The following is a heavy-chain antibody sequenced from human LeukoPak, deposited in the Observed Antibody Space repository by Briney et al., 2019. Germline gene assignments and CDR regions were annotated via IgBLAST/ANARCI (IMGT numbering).Heavy chain of an antibody. CDR3: ASGRSTFKTYSGSLRPPLDY. CDR1: GGSVSSGSYY. CDR2: INHSGST. Sequence: SETLSLTCTVSGGSVSSGSYYWSWIRQPPGKGLEWIGEINHSGSTNYNPSLKSRVTISVDTSKNQFSLKLSSVTAADTAVYYCASGRSTFKTYSGSLRPPLDYWGQGTLVTVSS. V-gene: IGHV4-39*07. D-gene: IGHD1-26*01. J-gene: IGHJ4*02.